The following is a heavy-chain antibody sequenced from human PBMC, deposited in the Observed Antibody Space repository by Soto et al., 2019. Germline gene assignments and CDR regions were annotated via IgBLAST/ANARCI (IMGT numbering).Heavy chain of an antibody. V-gene: IGHV1-46*03. CDR1: GYIFTNFY. Sequence: QVQLVQPGAEVKKPGASVKFSCKASGYIFTNFYMHWVRQAPGQGLELIGIINPHGGSTNYAQNFQGRVTMTRDTSTSTVYMDLSSLRSEDTAVYYCTRGLASGEYWGQGPLITFSS. J-gene: IGHJ4*02. CDR3: TRGLASGEY. CDR2: INPHGGST.